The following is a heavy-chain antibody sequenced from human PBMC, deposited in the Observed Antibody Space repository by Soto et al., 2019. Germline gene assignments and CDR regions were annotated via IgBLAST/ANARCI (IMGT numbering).Heavy chain of an antibody. Sequence: QVQLVESWGVLVKPGGSLRLSCAASGFTFSDYYMSWIRQAPGKGLGRVSYISSSGSTIYYADSVKGRFTISRDNAKNSLYLQMNSLRAEDTAVYYCASFGSWYALFLWGQGTLVTVSS. J-gene: IGHJ4*02. CDR1: GFTFSDYY. CDR2: ISSSGSTI. CDR3: ASFGSWYALFL. V-gene: IGHV3-11*01. D-gene: IGHD6-13*01.